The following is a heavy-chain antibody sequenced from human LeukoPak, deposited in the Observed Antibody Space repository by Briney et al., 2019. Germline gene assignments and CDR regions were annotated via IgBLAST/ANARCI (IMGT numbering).Heavy chain of an antibody. Sequence: GGSLRLSCAASGFTFSSYSMNWARQAPGKGLEWVSSIRSSNSYIYYADSVKGRFTISRDNAKNSLYLQMNSLRAEDTAVYYCAREPFDSSGYYDFDYWGQGTLVTVSS. CDR2: IRSSNSYI. CDR3: AREPFDSSGYYDFDY. D-gene: IGHD3-22*01. CDR1: GFTFSSYS. V-gene: IGHV3-21*01. J-gene: IGHJ4*02.